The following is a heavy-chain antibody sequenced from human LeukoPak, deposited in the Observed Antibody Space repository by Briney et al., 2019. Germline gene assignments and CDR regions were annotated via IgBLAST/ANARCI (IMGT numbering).Heavy chain of an antibody. CDR3: AREVYGDYPNYYYYGMDV. J-gene: IGHJ6*02. D-gene: IGHD4-17*01. V-gene: IGHV1-18*01. Sequence: GASVKVSRVASGYTFTSYGISWVPQAPGQGVEWMGWISAYNGNTNYAQKLQGRVTMTTDTSTSTAYMELRSLRSDDTAVYYCAREVYGDYPNYYYYGMDVWGQGTTVTVSS. CDR1: GYTFTSYG. CDR2: ISAYNGNT.